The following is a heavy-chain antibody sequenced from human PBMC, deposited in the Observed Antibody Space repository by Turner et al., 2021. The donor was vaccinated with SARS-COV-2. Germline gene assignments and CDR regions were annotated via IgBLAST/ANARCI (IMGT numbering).Heavy chain of an antibody. CDR3: ARDLSDYWYFDL. J-gene: IGHJ2*01. V-gene: IGHV3-66*01. CDR2: IYSGGST. CDR1: GFTVSSNY. Sequence: EVQLVESGGGLVRPGGSLRLSCAAPGFTVSSNYMSGVRQAPGKGLEWVSVIYSGGSTYYADSVKGRFTISRDNSKNTLYLQMNGLRAEDTAMFYCARDLSDYWYFDLWGRGTLVTVSS.